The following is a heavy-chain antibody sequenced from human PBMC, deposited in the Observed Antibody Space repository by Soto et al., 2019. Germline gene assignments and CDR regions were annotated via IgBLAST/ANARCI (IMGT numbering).Heavy chain of an antibody. D-gene: IGHD3-22*01. CDR3: ARGYNRNYYDSSGYHDY. V-gene: IGHV3-33*01. CDR1: GFTFSSYG. Sequence: GGSLRLSCAASGFTFSSYGMHWVRQAPGKGLEWVAVIWYDGSNKYYADSVKGRFTISRDNSKNTLYLQMNSLRAEDTAVYYCARGYNRNYYDSSGYHDYWGQGTLVTVSS. CDR2: IWYDGSNK. J-gene: IGHJ4*02.